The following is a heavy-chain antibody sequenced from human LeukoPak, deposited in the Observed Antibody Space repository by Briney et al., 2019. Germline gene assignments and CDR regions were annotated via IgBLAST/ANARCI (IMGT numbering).Heavy chain of an antibody. J-gene: IGHJ6*03. CDR2: ISGSGGST. Sequence: PGGSLRLSCAASGFTFSSYAMSWVRQAPGKGLEWVSAISGSGGSTYYADSVKGRFTISRDNSKNTLYLQMNSLRAEDTAVYYCAKGSTIFGVAPAVLSASDYKAYYYYMDVWGKGTTVTVSS. CDR3: AKGSTIFGVAPAVLSASDYKAYYYYMDV. CDR1: GFTFSSYA. D-gene: IGHD3-3*01. V-gene: IGHV3-23*01.